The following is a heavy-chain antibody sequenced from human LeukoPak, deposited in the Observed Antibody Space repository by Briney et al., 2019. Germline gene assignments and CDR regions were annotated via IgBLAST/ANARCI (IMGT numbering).Heavy chain of an antibody. CDR1: GFTFSSYS. J-gene: IGHJ5*02. CDR3: ASRYSSSSPFDP. V-gene: IGHV3-21*01. Sequence: GGSLRLSCAASGFTFSSYSMNWVRQAPGKGLEWVSSISSSSSYIYYADSVKGRFTISRDNAKNSLYLKMNSLRAEDTAVYYCASRYSSSSPFDPWGQGTLVTVSS. D-gene: IGHD6-6*01. CDR2: ISSSSSYI.